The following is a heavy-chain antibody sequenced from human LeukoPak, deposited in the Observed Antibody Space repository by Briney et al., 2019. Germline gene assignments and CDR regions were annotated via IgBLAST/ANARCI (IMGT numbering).Heavy chain of an antibody. D-gene: IGHD4-17*01. Sequence: GASVKVSCKASGYTFTSYDINWVGQATGQGLEWMEWMNPNSGNTGYAQKFQGRVTMTRNTSISTAYMELSSLRSEDTAVYYCARGFGHYGDDEGNFDYWGQGTLVTVSS. CDR1: GYTFTSYD. CDR3: ARGFGHYGDDEGNFDY. J-gene: IGHJ4*02. CDR2: MNPNSGNT. V-gene: IGHV1-8*01.